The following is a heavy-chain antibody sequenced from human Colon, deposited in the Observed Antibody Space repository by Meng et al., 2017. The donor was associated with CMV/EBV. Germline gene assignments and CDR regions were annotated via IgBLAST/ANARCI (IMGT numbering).Heavy chain of an antibody. Sequence: GSLRLSCAASGFPVSANYMAWFRQAPGRGLEWASIIYSGSTTTLYADSVKGRFSISTDSSNNTLYLQMSSLRDEDTAVYYCAREGYFRGFVNWGQGTLVTVSS. V-gene: IGHV3-53*01. J-gene: IGHJ4*02. CDR1: GFPVSANY. CDR2: IYSGSTTT. D-gene: IGHD1-26*01. CDR3: AREGYFRGFVN.